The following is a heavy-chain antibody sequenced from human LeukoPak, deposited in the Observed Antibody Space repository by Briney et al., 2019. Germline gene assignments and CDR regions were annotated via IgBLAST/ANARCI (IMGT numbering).Heavy chain of an antibody. V-gene: IGHV7-4-1*02. CDR1: GHTFTSYA. CDR3: ARDHTVLRFLEWLAPGYYYYGMDV. D-gene: IGHD3-3*01. J-gene: IGHJ6*02. CDR2: INTNTGNP. Sequence: ASVKVSCKASGHTFTSYAMNWVRQAPGQGLEWMGWINTNTGNPTYAQGFTGRFVFSLDTSVSTAYLQISSLKAEDTAVYYCARDHTVLRFLEWLAPGYYYYGMDVWGQGTTVTVSS.